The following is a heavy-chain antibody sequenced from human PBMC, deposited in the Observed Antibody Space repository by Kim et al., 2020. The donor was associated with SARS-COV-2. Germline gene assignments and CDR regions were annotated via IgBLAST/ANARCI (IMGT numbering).Heavy chain of an antibody. CDR3: ARRYSYAPKYYFDY. CDR2: INHSGST. J-gene: IGHJ4*02. Sequence: SETLSLTCAVYGGSFSGYYWSWIRQPPGKGLEWIGEINHSGSTNYNPSLKSRVTISVDTSKNQFSLKLSSVTAADTAVYYCARRYSYAPKYYFDYWGQGTLVTVSS. V-gene: IGHV4-34*01. CDR1: GGSFSGYY. D-gene: IGHD5-18*01.